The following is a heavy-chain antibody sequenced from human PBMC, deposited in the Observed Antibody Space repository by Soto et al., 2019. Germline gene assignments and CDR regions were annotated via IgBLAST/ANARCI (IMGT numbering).Heavy chain of an antibody. Sequence: EVQLVESGGGLVQPGGSLRLSCAASGFTFSNYAMHWVRQAPGGGLEYVSAISSNGGSTYYANSVKGRFTISRDNSKNALYLQRGSLRAEDMAVYYCARAPFSSAYFDYWGQGTLVTVSS. J-gene: IGHJ4*02. D-gene: IGHD3-3*02. CDR2: ISSNGGST. CDR1: GFTFSNYA. V-gene: IGHV3-64*01. CDR3: ARAPFSSAYFDY.